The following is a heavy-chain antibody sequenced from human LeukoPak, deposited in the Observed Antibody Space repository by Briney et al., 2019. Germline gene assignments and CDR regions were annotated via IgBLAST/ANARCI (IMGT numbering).Heavy chain of an antibody. CDR3: ARGGIVATLFDY. V-gene: IGHV3-30*03. D-gene: IGHD5-12*01. Sequence: QSGMSLRLSCAASGFTFSNYGIHWVRQAPGKGLEWVALISYDGSNKYYADSVKGRFTISRDNSKNTLYLQMNSLRAEDTAVYYCARGGIVATLFDYWGQGTLVTVSS. CDR2: ISYDGSNK. CDR1: GFTFSNYG. J-gene: IGHJ4*02.